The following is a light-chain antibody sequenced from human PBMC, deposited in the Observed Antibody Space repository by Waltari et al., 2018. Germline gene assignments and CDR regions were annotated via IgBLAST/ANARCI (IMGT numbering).Light chain of an antibody. CDR2: AAT. Sequence: AIRMTQSPSSLSASPGDKITITCRASQDIRSYLGWYQQKPGKAPKLLVYAATSLQTGVPSRFSASGSGTDFSLTISNLQSEDFAIYHCQQYYSYPRTFGQGTKVEVK. J-gene: IGKJ1*01. CDR1: QDIRSY. CDR3: QQYYSYPRT. V-gene: IGKV1-8*01.